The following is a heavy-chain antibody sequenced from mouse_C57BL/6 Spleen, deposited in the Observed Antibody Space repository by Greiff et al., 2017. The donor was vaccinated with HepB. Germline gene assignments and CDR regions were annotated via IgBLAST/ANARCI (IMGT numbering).Heavy chain of an antibody. V-gene: IGHV1-7*01. CDR1: GYTFTSYW. J-gene: IGHJ4*01. CDR2: INPSSGYT. D-gene: IGHD1-1*01. Sequence: QVQLQQSGAELAKPGASVKLSCKASGYTFTSYWMHWVKQRPGQGLEWIGYINPSSGYTKYNQKFKDKATLTADKSSSTAYMQLSSLTYEDSAVYYCAREGDGRSSPGYAMDYWGQGTSGTVSS. CDR3: AREGDGRSSPGYAMDY.